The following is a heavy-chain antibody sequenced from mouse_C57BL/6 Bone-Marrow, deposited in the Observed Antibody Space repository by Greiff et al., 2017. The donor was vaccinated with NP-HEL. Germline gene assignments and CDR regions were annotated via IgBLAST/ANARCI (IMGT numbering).Heavy chain of an antibody. V-gene: IGHV1-82*01. CDR2: IYPGDGDT. CDR3: ARTRYYYGSTYWYFDV. CDR1: GYAFSSSW. J-gene: IGHJ1*03. D-gene: IGHD1-1*01. Sequence: QVQLKQSGPELVKPGASVKISCKASGYAFSSSWMNWVKQRPGKGLEWIGRIYPGDGDTNYNGKFKGKATLTADKSSSTAYMQLSSLTSEDSAVYFCARTRYYYGSTYWYFDVWGTGTTVTVSS.